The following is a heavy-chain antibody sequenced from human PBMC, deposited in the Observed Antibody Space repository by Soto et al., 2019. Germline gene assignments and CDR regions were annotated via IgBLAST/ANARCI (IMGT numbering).Heavy chain of an antibody. CDR3: ARVSCTSTNCLYYFDS. J-gene: IGHJ4*02. CDR2: IRSEDFGGTR. Sequence: GGSLRLSCTASGFTFGDYAMSWFRQAPGKGLEWVGLIRSEDFGGTREYAASVKGRFTISRDDSQSIAYLQMNSLKTEDTAMYYCARVSCTSTNCLYYFDSWGQGTLVTVSS. CDR1: GFTFGDYA. D-gene: IGHD2-2*01. V-gene: IGHV3-49*03.